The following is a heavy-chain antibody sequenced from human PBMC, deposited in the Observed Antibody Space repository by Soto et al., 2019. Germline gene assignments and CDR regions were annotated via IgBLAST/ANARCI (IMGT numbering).Heavy chain of an antibody. Sequence: EVQLVESGGGLVKPGGSLRLSCAASGFLFSSYAIHWVRQAPVKGLEWVSSISGTSTYIDYADSVKGRFTISRDNAKNSLYLQMNSLRAEDTAVYYCARERSPGMAFPDFDSWGQGTRVTVSS. CDR3: ARERSPGMAFPDFDS. V-gene: IGHV3-21*02. J-gene: IGHJ4*02. CDR1: GFLFSSYA. D-gene: IGHD6-13*01. CDR2: ISGTSTYI.